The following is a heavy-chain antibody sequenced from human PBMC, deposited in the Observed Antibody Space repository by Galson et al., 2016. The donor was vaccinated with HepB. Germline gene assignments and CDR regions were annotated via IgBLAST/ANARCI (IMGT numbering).Heavy chain of an antibody. CDR2: ISGSGGTT. CDR3: AKDVSYSDYGPYHYFYGLDV. J-gene: IGHJ6*04. D-gene: IGHD4-17*01. V-gene: IGHV3-23*01. CDR1: GLTFSSYA. Sequence: SLRLSCAASGLTFSSYAMSWVRQAPGEGLEWASSISGSGGTTYYADSVKGRFTISRDNSKNRLYLQMNSLRAEDTAIYYCAKDVSYSDYGPYHYFYGLDVWGKGTTVTVSS.